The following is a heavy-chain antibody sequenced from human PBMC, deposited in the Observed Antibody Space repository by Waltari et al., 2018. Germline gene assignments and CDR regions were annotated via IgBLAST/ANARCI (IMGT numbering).Heavy chain of an antibody. CDR1: GFTFSSSG. CDR2: IWYDGSNK. D-gene: IGHD3-16*01. Sequence: QVQLVESGGGVVQPGRSLRLSCAASGFTFSSSGMHWVRQAPGKGLEGVAVIWYDGSNKYYAESVKGRFTISRDNSKNTLYLQMNSLRAEDTAVYYCARDLSWGAFDIWGQGTMVTVSS. V-gene: IGHV3-33*01. J-gene: IGHJ3*02. CDR3: ARDLSWGAFDI.